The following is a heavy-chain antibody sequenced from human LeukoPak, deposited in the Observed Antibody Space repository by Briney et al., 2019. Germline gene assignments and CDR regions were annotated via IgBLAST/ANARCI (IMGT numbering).Heavy chain of an antibody. CDR1: GFTVSSNQ. V-gene: IGHV3-53*01. CDR2: IYSGGNT. D-gene: IGHD1-1*01. J-gene: IGHJ4*02. CDR3: AGTGNGRVYDL. Sequence: GGSLRLSCVASGFTVSSNQITWVRQAPGKGLEWVSVIYSGGNTYAADSVRGRFTISRDSSKNTVNLQLNSLRVEDTATYYCAGTGNGRVYDLWGQGTLVTVSS.